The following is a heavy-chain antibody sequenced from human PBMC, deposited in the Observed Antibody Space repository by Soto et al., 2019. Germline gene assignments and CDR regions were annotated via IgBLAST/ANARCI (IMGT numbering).Heavy chain of an antibody. V-gene: IGHV1-2*04. CDR2: INPNSGGT. J-gene: IGHJ3*01. Sequence: ASVKVSCKASGYTFTGYYMHWVRQAPGQGLEWMGWINPNSGGTNYAQKFQGWVTMTRDTSISTAYMELSRLRSDDTAVYYCARGSLGALPAFGVWGQGTMVTVSS. CDR3: ARGSLGALPAFGV. CDR1: GYTFTGYY. D-gene: IGHD1-26*01.